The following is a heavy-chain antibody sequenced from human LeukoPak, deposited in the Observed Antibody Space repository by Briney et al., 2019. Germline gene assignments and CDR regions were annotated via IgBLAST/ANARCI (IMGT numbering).Heavy chain of an antibody. Sequence: GGSLRLSCVASGFTFSSYTMHWVRQAPGKGLEWVAVISYDGNNEYNADSVKGRFTISRDNSKNTLYLQMDSLRAEDTAVYYCAESYRGFGPWGQGTLVTVSS. D-gene: IGHD3-10*01. J-gene: IGHJ5*02. CDR1: GFTFSSYT. V-gene: IGHV3-30*04. CDR2: ISYDGNNE. CDR3: AESYRGFGP.